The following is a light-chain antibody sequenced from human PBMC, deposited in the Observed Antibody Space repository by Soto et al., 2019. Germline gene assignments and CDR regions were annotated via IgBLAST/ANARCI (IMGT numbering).Light chain of an antibody. V-gene: IGLV2-14*03. J-gene: IGLJ2*01. CDR2: EVS. CDR3: NSYTSSSTLV. Sequence: QSALTQPASVSGSPGQSITISCTGTRSDVGGYNYVSWYQQHPGKAPKLMIYEVSNRPSGVSNRFSGSKSGNTAYLTISGLQAEDEADYYCNSYTSSSTLVFGGGTKRTVL. CDR1: RSDVGGYNY.